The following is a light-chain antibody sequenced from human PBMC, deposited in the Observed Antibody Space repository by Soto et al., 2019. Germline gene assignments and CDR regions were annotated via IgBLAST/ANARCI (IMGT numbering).Light chain of an antibody. V-gene: IGLV2-8*01. CDR1: SSDVGAYNY. CDR2: EVS. CDR3: SSNTGNNHFVV. Sequence: QSALTQPPSASGSLGQSVTISCTGTSSDVGAYNYVSWYQQHPDRAPKVIIYEVSQRPSGVPDRFSGSKSGNTASLTVSGLQAEDEADYYCSSNTGNNHFVVFGGGTKVTVL. J-gene: IGLJ2*01.